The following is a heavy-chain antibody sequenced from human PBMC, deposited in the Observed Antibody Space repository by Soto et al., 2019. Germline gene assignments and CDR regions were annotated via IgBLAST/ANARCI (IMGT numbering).Heavy chain of an antibody. CDR3: ARGGGIAVAGTHLDY. CDR2: IGGSGAGT. CDR1: GFTFSSYA. D-gene: IGHD6-19*01. Sequence: EVQLLESGGGLVQPGGSLRHSCAATGFTFSSYAMSWVRQAPGKGLEWVSGIGGSGAGTNYADSVKGRFTISRDNSKNTLYLQMSSLRAEDTAVYYCARGGGIAVAGTHLDYLGQGTLVTVSS. J-gene: IGHJ4*02. V-gene: IGHV3-23*01.